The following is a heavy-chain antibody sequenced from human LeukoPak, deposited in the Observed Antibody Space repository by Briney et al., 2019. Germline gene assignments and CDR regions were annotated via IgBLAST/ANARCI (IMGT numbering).Heavy chain of an antibody. V-gene: IGHV3-7*01. J-gene: IGHJ6*02. D-gene: IGHD1-26*01. Sequence: GGSLRLSCAASGFTFSCYWMSWVRQAPGKGLEWVANIKQDGSEKYYVDSVKGRFTISRDNAKNSLYLQMNSLRAEDTAVYYCARVPQWELRYYYYGMDVWGQGTTVTVSS. CDR1: GFTFSCYW. CDR2: IKQDGSEK. CDR3: ARVPQWELRYYYYGMDV.